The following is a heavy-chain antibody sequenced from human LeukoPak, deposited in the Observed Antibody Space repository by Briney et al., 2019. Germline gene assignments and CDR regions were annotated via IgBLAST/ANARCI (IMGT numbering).Heavy chain of an antibody. V-gene: IGHV3-20*04. D-gene: IGHD5-18*01. CDR2: INWNGGST. J-gene: IGHJ4*02. Sequence: GGSLRLSCAASGFTFDDYGMSWVRQAPGKGLEWVSGINWNGGSTGYADSVKGRFTISRDNAKNSLYLQMNSLRAEDTALYYCARVDRGYGYAPEGYWGQGTLVTVSS. CDR1: GFTFDDYG. CDR3: ARVDRGYGYAPEGY.